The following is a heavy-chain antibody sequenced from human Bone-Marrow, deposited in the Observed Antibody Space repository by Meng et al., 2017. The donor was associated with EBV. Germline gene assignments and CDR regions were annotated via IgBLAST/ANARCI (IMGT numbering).Heavy chain of an antibody. V-gene: IGHV4-61*01. Sequence: QVQLPHSGPGPLEPSRPLSLTCPFSGGSVSSGSYYWSCIRQTQGKGLQWIGYIYYSGSTNYNPSLKSRATISMDTSKNQFSLKLSSVTAADTAVYYCAREGSPFYYDSSGYDLWGQGTLVTVSS. J-gene: IGHJ4*02. CDR3: AREGSPFYYDSSGYDL. D-gene: IGHD3-22*01. CDR1: GGSVSSGSYY. CDR2: IYYSGST.